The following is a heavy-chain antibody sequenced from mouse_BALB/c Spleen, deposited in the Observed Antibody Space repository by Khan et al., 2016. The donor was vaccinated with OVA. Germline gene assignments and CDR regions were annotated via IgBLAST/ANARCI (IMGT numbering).Heavy chain of an antibody. CDR3: ARLEYSGTMDY. J-gene: IGHJ4*01. D-gene: IGHD2-10*02. CDR2: INTYTGEP. CDR1: GYTFTTYG. V-gene: IGHV9-3-1*01. Sequence: QIQLVQSGPELKKPGVTVKISCKASGYTFTTYGMNWVKQAPGKGLKWMGWINTYTGEPTYVDDFKGRFAFSLETSASTVYLQINNLKNEDTATYISARLEYSGTMDYWGQGTSVTVSS.